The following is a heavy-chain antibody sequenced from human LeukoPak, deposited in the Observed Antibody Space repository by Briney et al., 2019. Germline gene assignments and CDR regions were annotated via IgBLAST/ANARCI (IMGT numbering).Heavy chain of an antibody. CDR1: GGSVSSGTYF. D-gene: IGHD7-27*01. CDR3: ARWGTY. Sequence: PSETLSLTCTVSGGSVSSGTYFWTWVRQPPGKGLEWIGHIHYSVTTNYNPSLKSRVTMSLDTSKDQFSLKLASVTAADTAIYFCARWGTYWGQGILVTVSS. CDR2: IHYSVTT. J-gene: IGHJ4*02. V-gene: IGHV4-61*01.